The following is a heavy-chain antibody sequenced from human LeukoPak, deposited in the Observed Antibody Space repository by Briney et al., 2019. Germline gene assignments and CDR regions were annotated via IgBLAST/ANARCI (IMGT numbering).Heavy chain of an antibody. J-gene: IGHJ4*02. CDR1: GDSVSSNSAA. V-gene: IGHV6-1*01. Sequence: SQTLSLTCAISGDSVSSNSAAWHWIRQSPSRGLEWLGRTYYRSKWYNDYAVSVKSRITINPDTSKNQFSLQLNSVTPEDTAVYYCARDLSSYYYDSSGSFDYWGQGTLVTVSS. D-gene: IGHD3-22*01. CDR2: TYYRSKWYN. CDR3: ARDLSSYYYDSSGSFDY.